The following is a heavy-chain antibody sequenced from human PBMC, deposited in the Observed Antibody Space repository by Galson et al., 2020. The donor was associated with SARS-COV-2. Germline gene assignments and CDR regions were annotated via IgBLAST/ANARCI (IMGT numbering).Heavy chain of an antibody. CDR3: AKDIRAFNYFCGMGV. J-gene: IGHJ6*02. Sequence: GGSLRLSCAASGFTFDDYAMHWVRQAPEQGLEWVSLISWDGGSTNYADSVKGRFTITRDNSKNSLYLQMNSLRAEDTALYYWAKDIRAFNYFCGMGVWGQGTTVTGSS. D-gene: IGHD3-16*01. CDR1: GFTFDDYA. V-gene: IGHV3-43D*03. CDR2: ISWDGGST.